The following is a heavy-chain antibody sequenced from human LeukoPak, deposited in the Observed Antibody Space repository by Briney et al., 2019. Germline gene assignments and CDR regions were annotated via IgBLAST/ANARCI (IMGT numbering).Heavy chain of an antibody. CDR1: GGSFSGYY. V-gene: IGHV4-34*01. CDR3: ARRVYYYYYYMDV. CDR2: INHSGST. J-gene: IGHJ6*03. Sequence: SETLSLTCAVDGGSFSGYYWSWIRQPPGKGLEWIGEINHSGSTNYNPSLKSRVTISVDTSKNQFYLKLSSVTAADTAVYYCARRVYYYYYYMDVWGKGTTVTVSS.